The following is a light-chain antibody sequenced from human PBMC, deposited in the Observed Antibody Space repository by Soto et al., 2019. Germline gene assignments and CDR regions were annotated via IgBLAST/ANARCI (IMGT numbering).Light chain of an antibody. J-gene: IGKJ4*01. CDR2: GAF. V-gene: IGKV3-15*01. CDR3: QQYKNWPPLT. CDR1: QSVSYN. Sequence: EIVMTQSPATLSVSPGETATLSCRASQSVSYNLAWYQQKPGQGPRLVIYGAFSRATGIPARFSGSGSGTEFTLTISSLQSADVAVYYCQQYKNWPPLTFGGGTKVEI.